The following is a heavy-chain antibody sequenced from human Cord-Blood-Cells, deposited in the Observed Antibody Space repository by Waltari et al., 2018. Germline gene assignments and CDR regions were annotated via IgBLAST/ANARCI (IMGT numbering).Heavy chain of an antibody. CDR3: ARSGGKRNSSGWYWFDT. J-gene: IGHJ5*02. Sequence: QVQLQQWGAGLFKPSETLSLTCAVYGGSSSGYYWSWIRQPPGKGLEWIGENNHSGSTNCNPSRKRRVPISSDTSKTQFSLKLTSVTAADTAVYYCARSGGKRNSSGWYWFDTWGQGTRVTVSS. CDR2: NNHSGST. CDR1: GGSSSGYY. D-gene: IGHD6-19*01. V-gene: IGHV4-34*01.